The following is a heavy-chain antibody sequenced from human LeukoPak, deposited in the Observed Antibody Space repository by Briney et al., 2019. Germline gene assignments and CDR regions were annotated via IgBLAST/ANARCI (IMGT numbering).Heavy chain of an antibody. V-gene: IGHV1-2*02. Sequence: ASVKVSCKASGYTFTGYYMHWVRQAPGQGLEWMGWINPKGGGTHYAQKFQGRVTITRNTSISTAYMELSSLRSEDTAVYYCERVLTSYIDYYDRSGDYNYMDVWGKGTTVTVSS. CDR3: ERVLTSYIDYYDRSGDYNYMDV. CDR1: GYTFTGYY. CDR2: INPKGGGT. J-gene: IGHJ6*03. D-gene: IGHD3-22*01.